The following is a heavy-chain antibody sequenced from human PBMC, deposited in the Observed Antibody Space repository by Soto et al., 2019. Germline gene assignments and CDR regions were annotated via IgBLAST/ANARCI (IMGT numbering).Heavy chain of an antibody. CDR2: IYYSGST. D-gene: IGHD2-2*02. V-gene: IGHV4-61*01. J-gene: IGHJ5*02. CDR3: ARGVPAAIRRFDP. CDR1: GGSVSSGSYY. Sequence: QVQLQESGPGLVKPSETLSLTCTVSGGSVSSGSYYWSWIRQPPGKGLEWIGYIYYSGSTNYNPSLKSRVTISVDPSKNQFSLKLSSVTAADTAVYYCARGVPAAIRRFDPWGQGTLVTVSS.